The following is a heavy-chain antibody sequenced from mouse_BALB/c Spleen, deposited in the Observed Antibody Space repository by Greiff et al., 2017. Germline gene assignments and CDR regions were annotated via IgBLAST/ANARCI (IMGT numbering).Heavy chain of an antibody. D-gene: IGHD1-2*01. CDR3: ARALLLRLRAMDY. CDR1: GYTFTDYY. V-gene: IGHV1-77*01. Sequence: QVQLKQSGAELARPGASVKLSCKASGYTFTDYYINWVKQRTGQGLEWIGEIYPGSGNTYYNEKFKGKATLTADKSSSTAYMQLSSLTSEDSAVYVCARALLLRLRAMDYWGQGTSVTVSS. J-gene: IGHJ4*01. CDR2: IYPGSGNT.